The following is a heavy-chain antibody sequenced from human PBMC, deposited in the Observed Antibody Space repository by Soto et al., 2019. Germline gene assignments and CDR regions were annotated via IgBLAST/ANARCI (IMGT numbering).Heavy chain of an antibody. CDR3: ARAYDYGSNWFDP. V-gene: IGHV4-4*02. CDR2: IYHSGST. D-gene: IGHD4-17*01. Sequence: QVQLQESGPGLVKPSGTLSLTCAVSGGSISSTNWWSWVRQPPGKGLEWIGEIYHSGSTNYNPSLRSRVTXSXDXXKNQFSLKLSSVTAADTAVYYCARAYDYGSNWFDPWGQGALVTVSS. CDR1: GGSISSTNW. J-gene: IGHJ5*02.